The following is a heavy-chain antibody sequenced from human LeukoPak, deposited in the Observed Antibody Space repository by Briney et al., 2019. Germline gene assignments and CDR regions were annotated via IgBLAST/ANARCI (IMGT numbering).Heavy chain of an antibody. CDR2: IYSGGST. CDR1: GFTVSSNY. D-gene: IGHD5-18*01. V-gene: IGHV3-66*01. CDR3: ALDRGYSSSVDI. J-gene: IGHJ3*02. Sequence: GGSLRLSCAASGFTVSSNYMSWVRQAPGKGLEWVSVIYSGGSTHYADSVEGRFTISRDKSENMLYLQMNSLRAEDTAVYYCALDRGYSSSVDIWGQGTMVTVSS.